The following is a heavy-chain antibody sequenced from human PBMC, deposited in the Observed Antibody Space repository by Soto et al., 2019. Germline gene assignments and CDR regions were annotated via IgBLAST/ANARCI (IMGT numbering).Heavy chain of an antibody. J-gene: IGHJ5*02. CDR2: INTDGGTT. Sequence: EVQLEESGGDLVQPGGSLRLSCTASGFIFSSYWMHWVRQAPGKGLVWVSRINTDGGTTTYAESVKGRFTISSDNARNTLYLQMNSLRPEDTALYYCVRVGSGSYSWRDPWGQGNLVTVSS. D-gene: IGHD1-26*01. V-gene: IGHV3-74*01. CDR1: GFIFSSYW. CDR3: VRVGSGSYSWRDP.